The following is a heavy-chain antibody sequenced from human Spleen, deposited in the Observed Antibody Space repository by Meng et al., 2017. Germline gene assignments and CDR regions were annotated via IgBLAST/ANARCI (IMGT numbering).Heavy chain of an antibody. D-gene: IGHD3-16*01. CDR2: VYYSGIT. Sequence: GSLRLSCAVSGGSISSGRYYWNWIRQPPGKGLEWIGSVYYSGITYYNPSLKSRVTISVDTSKNQFSLKLSSMTAADTAVYYCARDLWELRYKAPFDPWGQGILVTVSS. J-gene: IGHJ5*02. CDR1: GGSISSGRYY. V-gene: IGHV4-39*07. CDR3: ARDLWELRYKAPFDP.